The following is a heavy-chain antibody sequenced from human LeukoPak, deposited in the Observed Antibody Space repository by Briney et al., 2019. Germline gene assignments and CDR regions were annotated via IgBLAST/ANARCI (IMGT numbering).Heavy chain of an antibody. V-gene: IGHV3-23*01. CDR2: INNNGGNT. J-gene: IGHJ3*02. Sequence: GGSLRLSCAASGFTFGSYAMSWVRQAPGKGLEWVSAINNNGGNTYYADSVKGRFTISRDNSKNTLYLQMNSLRAEDTAVYYCAKERFLEWFDAFDIWGQGTMVTVSS. CDR3: AKERFLEWFDAFDI. CDR1: GFTFGSYA. D-gene: IGHD3-3*01.